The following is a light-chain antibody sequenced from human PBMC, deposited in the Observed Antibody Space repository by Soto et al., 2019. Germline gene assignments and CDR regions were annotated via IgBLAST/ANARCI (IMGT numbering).Light chain of an antibody. CDR2: GAS. CDR3: KQYGSAPYT. J-gene: IGKJ2*01. V-gene: IGKV3-20*01. Sequence: EIGLTQSPGTLSLSPGERATLSCRASQSVRNSYLAWYQQKPGQAPRLLIYGASGRATGIPDRFSGSGSGTDFTLTISRLEPEDFAVYYCKQYGSAPYTFGQGTKLEI. CDR1: QSVRNSY.